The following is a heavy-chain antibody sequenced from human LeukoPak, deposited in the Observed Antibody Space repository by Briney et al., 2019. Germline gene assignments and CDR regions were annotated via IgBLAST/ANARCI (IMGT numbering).Heavy chain of an antibody. CDR3: ARDVKGGNFDY. V-gene: IGHV3-7*01. Sequence: GGALRLSCAAPGFTFTNYWMSWVRQAPGKGLEWVANIKKDGSEKYYVDSVKGRFTISGDNAKNSLYLQMNSLRVEDTAVYYCARDVKGGNFDYWGQGTLVTVSS. CDR1: GFTFTNYW. J-gene: IGHJ4*02. CDR2: IKKDGSEK. D-gene: IGHD3-16*01.